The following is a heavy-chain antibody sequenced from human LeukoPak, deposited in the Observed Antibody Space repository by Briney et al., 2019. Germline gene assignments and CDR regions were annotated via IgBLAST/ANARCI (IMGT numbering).Heavy chain of an antibody. CDR1: GFTFSAYA. J-gene: IGHJ4*02. V-gene: IGHV3-30*04. D-gene: IGHD3-22*01. CDR2: ISPDGSNQ. CDR3: ARDRGYYDSSGYYYKGYFDY. Sequence: GGSLRLSCAASGFTFSAYAMHWVRQAPGKGLEWVTFISPDGSNQYYADSVKGRFTISRDSSKSTLYLHMNSLRAEDTAVYYCARDRGYYDSSGYYYKGYFDYWGQGTLVTVSS.